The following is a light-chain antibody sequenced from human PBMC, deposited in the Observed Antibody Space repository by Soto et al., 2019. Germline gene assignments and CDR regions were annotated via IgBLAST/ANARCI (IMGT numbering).Light chain of an antibody. CDR1: QSVSSSY. V-gene: IGKV3-20*01. CDR2: GTS. CDR3: QHYGSTPPDT. J-gene: IGKJ2*01. Sequence: EIVVTQSPGTLSLSLGERATLSCRASQSVSSSYLAWYQQKPGQAPRLLIYGTSNRASGIPDRFSGSGSGTDFSLAISRLEPEDLAVYYCQHYGSTPPDTFGQGTKVEIK.